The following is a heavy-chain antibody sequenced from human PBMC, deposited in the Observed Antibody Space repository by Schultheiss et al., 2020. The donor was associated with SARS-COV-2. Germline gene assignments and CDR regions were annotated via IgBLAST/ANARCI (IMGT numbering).Heavy chain of an antibody. CDR1: GITLSSNW. D-gene: IGHD2-2*02. Sequence: GGSLRLSCAASGITLSSNWITWVRQAPGKGLEWVGRTRNKANSYTTEYAASVKGRFTISRDDSKNSLYLQMNSLKTEDTAVYYCARTVRYPRKEFDYWGQGTLVTVSS. CDR3: ARTVRYPRKEFDY. V-gene: IGHV3-72*01. CDR2: TRNKANSYTT. J-gene: IGHJ4*02.